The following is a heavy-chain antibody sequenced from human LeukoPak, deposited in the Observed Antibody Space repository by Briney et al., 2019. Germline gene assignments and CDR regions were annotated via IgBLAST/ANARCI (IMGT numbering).Heavy chain of an antibody. D-gene: IGHD3-22*01. Sequence: PGGSVRLSCAASRFTFRRYWMHWVRQAPGKGLVWVSRINSDGISTSYADTVKGRFTISRDNAKNTLYLQMNSLRAEDTAVYYCARDGNYYDSSGPADYWGQGTLVTVSS. CDR1: RFTFRRYW. CDR2: INSDGIST. J-gene: IGHJ4*02. V-gene: IGHV3-74*01. CDR3: ARDGNYYDSSGPADY.